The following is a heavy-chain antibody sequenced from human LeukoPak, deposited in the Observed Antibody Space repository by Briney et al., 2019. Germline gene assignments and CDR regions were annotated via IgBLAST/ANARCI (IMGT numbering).Heavy chain of an antibody. CDR3: AGGIAAAVSFDY. Sequence: GESLKISCRGSGYSFTSYWIGWGRQMPGKGVEGMGIIYPGDSDTRYSPSFQGQVTISADKSISTAYLQWSSLKASDTAMYYCAGGIAAAVSFDYWGQGTLVTVSS. CDR1: GYSFTSYW. CDR2: IYPGDSDT. D-gene: IGHD6-13*01. V-gene: IGHV5-51*01. J-gene: IGHJ4*02.